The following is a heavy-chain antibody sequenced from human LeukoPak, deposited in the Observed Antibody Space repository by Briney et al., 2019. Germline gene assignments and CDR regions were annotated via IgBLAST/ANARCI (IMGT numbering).Heavy chain of an antibody. CDR1: GFTFSSYA. Sequence: GGSLRLSCAASGFTFSSYAMSWVRQAPGKGLEWVANIKQDGSEKYYVDSVKGRLTISRDNAKNSLYLQMNSLRAEDTAVYYCARARRLVATPYDYWGQGTLVTVSS. V-gene: IGHV3-7*01. D-gene: IGHD5-12*01. CDR3: ARARRLVATPYDY. CDR2: IKQDGSEK. J-gene: IGHJ4*02.